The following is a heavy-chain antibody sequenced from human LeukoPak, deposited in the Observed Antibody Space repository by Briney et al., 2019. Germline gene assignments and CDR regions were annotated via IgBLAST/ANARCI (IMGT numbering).Heavy chain of an antibody. CDR2: ISASGDST. V-gene: IGHV3-23*01. CDR1: GFTFSSFA. Sequence: HPGGSLRLSCAASGFTFSSFAMSWVRQAPGKGLEWVSAISASGDSTNYANSVKGRFTISRDNSKDTLYVQMNSLRAEDTAVYYCAKDPSGDSFGSYGMDVWGQGTTVTVSS. D-gene: IGHD5-18*01. CDR3: AKDPSGDSFGSYGMDV. J-gene: IGHJ6*02.